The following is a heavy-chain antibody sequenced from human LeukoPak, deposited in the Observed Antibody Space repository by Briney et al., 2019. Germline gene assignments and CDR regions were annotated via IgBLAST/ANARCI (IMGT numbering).Heavy chain of an antibody. CDR2: INHSGST. CDR1: GGSFRGYY. V-gene: IGHV4-34*01. CDR3: ARGGYYYDSSGLHY. J-gene: IGHJ4*02. Sequence: SETLSLTCAVYGGSFRGYYWSWIRQPPGKGLEWIGEINHSGSTNYNPSLQSRVTISVDKSKNQFSLKLSSVTAADTAVYYCARGGYYYDSSGLHYWGQGTLVTVSS. D-gene: IGHD3-22*01.